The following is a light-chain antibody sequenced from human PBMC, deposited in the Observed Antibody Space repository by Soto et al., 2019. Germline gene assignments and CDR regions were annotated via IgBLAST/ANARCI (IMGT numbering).Light chain of an antibody. CDR3: QSYDNTNRHVL. V-gene: IGLV6-57*01. CDR1: TGSIASNY. CDR2: EDN. J-gene: IGLJ2*01. Sequence: NFMLTQPHSVSESLGKTVTISCTRSTGSIASNYVQWYQQRPGTSPTTVIYEDNQRASGVPDRFSGSIDSSSNSASLTISGLKNEDEAVDYCQSYDNTNRHVLFGGGTKLTVL.